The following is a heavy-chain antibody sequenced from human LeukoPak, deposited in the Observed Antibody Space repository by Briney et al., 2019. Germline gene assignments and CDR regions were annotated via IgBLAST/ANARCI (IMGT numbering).Heavy chain of an antibody. CDR3: ASLGRYFDY. V-gene: IGHV1-69*04. J-gene: IGHJ4*02. Sequence: GASVEVSCKASGGTFSSYAISWVRQAPGQGLEWMGRIIPILGIANYAQKFQGRVTITADKSTSTAYMELSSLRSEDTAVYYCASLGRYFDYWGQGTLVTVSS. CDR1: GGTFSSYA. CDR2: IIPILGIA.